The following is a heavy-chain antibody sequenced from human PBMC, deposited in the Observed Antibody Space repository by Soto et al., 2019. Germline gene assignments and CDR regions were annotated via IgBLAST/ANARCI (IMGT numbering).Heavy chain of an antibody. CDR1: GYTFTSSG. CDR2: INAATGDT. D-gene: IGHD6-13*01. V-gene: IGHV1-3*01. Sequence: QVQLVQSGTEVSKPGASVTVSCKASGYTFTSSGINWVRQAPGQRLEWMGWINAATGDTKYSPKFQGRVTITSDTSAGIADMVLGCRRSDDTSVYYCGRRHVSATGIDWFDPWGQGTLVTVSA. J-gene: IGHJ5*02. CDR3: GRRHVSATGIDWFDP.